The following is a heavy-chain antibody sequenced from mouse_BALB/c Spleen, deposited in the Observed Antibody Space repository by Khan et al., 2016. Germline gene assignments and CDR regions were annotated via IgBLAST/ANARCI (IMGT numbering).Heavy chain of an antibody. J-gene: IGHJ1*01. CDR3: ASTFSYFDV. V-gene: IGHV4-1*02. CDR1: GFDFSRYW. CDR2: INPDSSKI. Sequence: EVKLPEPGGGLVQPGGSLKLSCAASGFDFSRYWMSWVRQAPGKGLEWIGEINPDSSKINYTPSLKDKFIISRDNAKNTLYLKMSRVISEDTALYYCASTFSYFDVWGAGTTVTVSS.